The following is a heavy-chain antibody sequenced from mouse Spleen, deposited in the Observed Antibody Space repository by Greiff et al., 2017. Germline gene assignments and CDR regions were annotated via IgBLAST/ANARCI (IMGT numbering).Heavy chain of an antibody. CDR1: GFTFSDYY. Sequence: EVNVVESGGGLVQPGGSLKLSCATSGFTFSDYYMYWVRQTPEKRLEWVAYISNGGGSTYYPDTVKGRFTISRDNAKNTLYLQMSRLKSEDTAMYYCARHDAGTGFAYWGQGTLVTVSA. D-gene: IGHD4-1*01. V-gene: IGHV5-12*02. CDR2: ISNGGGST. CDR3: ARHDAGTGFAY. J-gene: IGHJ3*01.